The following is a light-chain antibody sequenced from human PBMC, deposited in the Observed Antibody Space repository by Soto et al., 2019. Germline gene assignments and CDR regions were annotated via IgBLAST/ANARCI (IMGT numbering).Light chain of an antibody. J-gene: IGLJ1*01. Sequence: QSALTQPASVSRSPGQSITISCTGTSSDVGGYNYVSWYQHHPGKAPKLIIYDVTNRPSGASNPFSGSKSGNTASLSISGLQPEDVFDYDCGSNTTSNTRLIDFGTGTKVT. CDR3: GSNTTSNTRLID. V-gene: IGLV2-14*03. CDR1: SSDVGGYNY. CDR2: DVT.